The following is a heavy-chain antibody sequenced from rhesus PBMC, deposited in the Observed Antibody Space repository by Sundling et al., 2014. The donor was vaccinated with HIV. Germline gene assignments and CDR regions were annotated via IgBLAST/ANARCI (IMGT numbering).Heavy chain of an antibody. D-gene: IGHD6-13*01. CDR2: INGNSGST. V-gene: IGHV4-80*01. CDR3: ATSLAAGRYY. J-gene: IGHJ4*01. Sequence: QVQLQESGPGLVKPSETLSLTCTVSGASISSYWWSWIRQPPGKGLEWIGEINGNSGSTNYNPSLKSRVTISRDTSKNQFSLKLSSVTAADTAVYYCATSLAAGRYYWGQGVLVTVSS. CDR1: GASISSYW.